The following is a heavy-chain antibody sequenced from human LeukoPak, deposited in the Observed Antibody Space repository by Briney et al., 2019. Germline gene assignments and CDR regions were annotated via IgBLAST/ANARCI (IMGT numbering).Heavy chain of an antibody. D-gene: IGHD6-13*01. V-gene: IGHV4-4*07. J-gene: IGHJ3*02. CDR3: AREQQHLDRPFDI. CDR2: ISASGST. CDR1: GGSISNYY. Sequence: SETLSLTCTVSGGSISNYYWSWIRQPAGKGLEWIGRISASGSTNYNPSLESRLTMSVDTSKNQLSLKVSSVTAADTAVYYCAREQQHLDRPFDIWGQGTLVTVSS.